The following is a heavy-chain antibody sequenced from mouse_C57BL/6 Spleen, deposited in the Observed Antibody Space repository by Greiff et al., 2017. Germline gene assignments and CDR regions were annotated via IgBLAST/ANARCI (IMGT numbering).Heavy chain of an antibody. CDR3: ARSNWDALDY. Sequence: DVMLVESGGGLVKPGGSLKLSCAASGFTFSDYGMHWVRQAPEKGLEWVAYISSGSSTIYYADTVKGRFTISRDNAKNTLFLQMTSLRSEDTAMYYCARSNWDALDYWGQGTTLTVSS. CDR2: ISSGSSTI. J-gene: IGHJ2*01. V-gene: IGHV5-17*01. CDR1: GFTFSDYG. D-gene: IGHD4-1*01.